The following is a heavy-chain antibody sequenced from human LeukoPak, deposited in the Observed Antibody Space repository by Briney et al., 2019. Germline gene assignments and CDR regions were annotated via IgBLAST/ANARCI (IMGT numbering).Heavy chain of an antibody. CDR2: IYPGVSDT. Sequence: KPGGSLKISCKGSGYSFTSYWIGWVRQMPGKGLEWMGIIYPGVSDTRYSPSFQGQVTISADKSINTAYLQWNSLTASDTAMYYCARHVAGTPYYCDYCGQGTLVTVSS. D-gene: IGHD6-19*01. CDR3: ARHVAGTPYYCDY. CDR1: GYSFTSYW. J-gene: IGHJ4*02. V-gene: IGHV5-51*01.